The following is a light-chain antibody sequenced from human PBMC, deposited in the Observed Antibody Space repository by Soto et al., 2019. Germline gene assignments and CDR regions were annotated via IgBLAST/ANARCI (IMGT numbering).Light chain of an antibody. CDR1: SSDVGSYNL. V-gene: IGLV2-23*02. CDR2: EAT. CDR3: CSYAGSGTVV. J-gene: IGLJ3*02. Sequence: QSALTQPASVSGSPEQSITISCTGTSSDVGSYNLVSWYQPHPGKAPKVMIYEATKRPSGVSNRFSGSKSGNTASLTISGLQAEDEADYYCCSYAGSGTVVFGGGTKLTVL.